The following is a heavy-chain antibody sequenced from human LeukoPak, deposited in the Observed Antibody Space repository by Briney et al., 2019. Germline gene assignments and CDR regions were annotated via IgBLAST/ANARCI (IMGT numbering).Heavy chain of an antibody. Sequence: GGSLRLSCAASGFTFSDYAMSWVRQGPGKGLDWVSAMSGSGDSRYYADSVKGRFTISRDNSKNTLYLQMNSLRAEDTAVYYCASETTGATWGQGTLVTVSS. CDR3: ASETTGAT. V-gene: IGHV3-23*01. J-gene: IGHJ4*02. D-gene: IGHD1-14*01. CDR1: GFTFSDYA. CDR2: MSGSGDSR.